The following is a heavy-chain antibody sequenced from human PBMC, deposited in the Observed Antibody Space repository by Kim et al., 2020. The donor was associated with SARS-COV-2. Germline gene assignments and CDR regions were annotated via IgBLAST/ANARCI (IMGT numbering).Heavy chain of an antibody. J-gene: IGHJ2*01. CDR3: ARSPVVVAAHPYWYFDL. Sequence: LKSRVTISVDTSKNQFSLKLSSVTAADTAVYYCARSPVVVAAHPYWYFDLWGRGTLVTVSS. V-gene: IGHV4-39*01. D-gene: IGHD2-15*01.